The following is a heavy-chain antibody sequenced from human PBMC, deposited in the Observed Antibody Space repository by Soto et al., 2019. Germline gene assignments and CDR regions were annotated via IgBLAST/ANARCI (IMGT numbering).Heavy chain of an antibody. Sequence: ASVKVSCKASGYTFTGYYMHWVRQAPGQGLEWMGWINPNNGSTNYAQKLQGRVTMTTDTSTSTAYMELRSLRSDDTAVYYCARVVAAAGGDSWFDPWGQGTLVTVSS. CDR3: ARVVAAAGGDSWFDP. J-gene: IGHJ5*02. D-gene: IGHD6-13*01. CDR2: INPNNGST. V-gene: IGHV1-2*02. CDR1: GYTFTGYY.